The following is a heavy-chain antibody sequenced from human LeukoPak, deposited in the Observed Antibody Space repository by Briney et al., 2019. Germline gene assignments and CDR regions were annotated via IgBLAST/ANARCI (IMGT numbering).Heavy chain of an antibody. CDR3: AKRGVVIRVILVGFHKEAYYFDS. Sequence: GGSLRLSCAVSGITLSNYGMSWVRQAPGKGLEWVEGISGSGGRPNYADSVKGRFTVSRDNPKNTLYLQMNNLRPEDTAVYFCAKRGVVIRVILVGFHKEAYYFDSWGQGALVTVSS. D-gene: IGHD3-22*01. CDR2: ISGSGGRP. J-gene: IGHJ4*02. V-gene: IGHV3-23*01. CDR1: GITLSNYG.